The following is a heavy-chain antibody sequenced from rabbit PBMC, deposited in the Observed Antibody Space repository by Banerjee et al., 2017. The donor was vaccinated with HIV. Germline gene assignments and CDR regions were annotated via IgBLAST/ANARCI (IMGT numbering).Heavy chain of an antibody. J-gene: IGHJ4*01. D-gene: IGHD4-1*01. CDR2: IYTSSGST. Sequence: QEQLVESGGDLVKPEGSLTLTCTASGFSFSSSYYMCWVRQAPGKGLEWIACIYTSSGSTAYASWAKGRFTISKTSSTTVTLQMATLTAADTATYFCARAGAAWGDMHLWGQGTLVTVS. CDR3: ARAGAAWGDMHL. CDR1: GFSFSSSYY. V-gene: IGHV1S45*01.